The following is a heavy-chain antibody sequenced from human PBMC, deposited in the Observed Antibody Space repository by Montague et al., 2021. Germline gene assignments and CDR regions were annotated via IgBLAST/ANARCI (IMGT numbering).Heavy chain of an antibody. CDR3: VKDTRDYYPDF. CDR1: GFIFNNYV. Sequence: SLRLSCAASGFIFNNYVMNWVRQAPGKGLEWVSGINGNSINIDYAESVKGRFTISRDNAKNSLYLQMNSLRAEDTAFYYCVKDTRDYYPDFWGQGILVTVSS. CDR2: INGNSINI. V-gene: IGHV3-9*01. D-gene: IGHD3-3*01. J-gene: IGHJ4*02.